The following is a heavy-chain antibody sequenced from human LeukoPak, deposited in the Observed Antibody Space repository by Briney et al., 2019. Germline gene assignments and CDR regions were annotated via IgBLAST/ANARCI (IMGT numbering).Heavy chain of an antibody. Sequence: SEALSLTCAVYGDSFSGYYWNWIRQPPGKGLEWMGEINHRGRTTYNPSLKSRASISVDTSKNQYSLKISSLTAADTAVYYCARGSLGLNAFDVWGQGTMVTVSS. CDR1: GDSFSGYY. J-gene: IGHJ3*01. CDR2: INHRGRT. V-gene: IGHV4-34*01. D-gene: IGHD7-27*01. CDR3: ARGSLGLNAFDV.